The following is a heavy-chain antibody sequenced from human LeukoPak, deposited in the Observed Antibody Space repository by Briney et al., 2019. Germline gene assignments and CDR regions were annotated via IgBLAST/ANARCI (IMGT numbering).Heavy chain of an antibody. CDR2: INHSGST. Sequence: PSETLSLTCAVYGGSFSGYYWSWIRQPPGKGLEWIGEINHSGSTNYNPSLKSRVTISVDTSKNQFSLKLSSVTAADTAVYYCARACGNYWGQGTLVTVSS. V-gene: IGHV4-34*01. CDR3: ARACGNY. CDR1: GGSFSGYY. J-gene: IGHJ4*02. D-gene: IGHD1-26*01.